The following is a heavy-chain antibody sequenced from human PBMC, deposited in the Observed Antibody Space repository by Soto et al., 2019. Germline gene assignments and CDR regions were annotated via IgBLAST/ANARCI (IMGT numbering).Heavy chain of an antibody. D-gene: IGHD4-17*01. Sequence: ASVKVSCKASGGTFSSYAISWVRQAPGQGLEWMGGIIPIFGTANYAQKFQGRVTITADESTSTAYMELSSLRSEDTAVYYCASPGPGTVTTGPSYFDYWGQGTLVTVSS. CDR1: GGTFSSYA. J-gene: IGHJ4*02. V-gene: IGHV1-69*13. CDR2: IIPIFGTA. CDR3: ASPGPGTVTTGPSYFDY.